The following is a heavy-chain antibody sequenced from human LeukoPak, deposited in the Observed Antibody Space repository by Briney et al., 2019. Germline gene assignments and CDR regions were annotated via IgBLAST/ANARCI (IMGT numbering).Heavy chain of an antibody. CDR1: GFIFSSYG. J-gene: IGHJ4*02. Sequence: GGSLRLSCAASGFIFSSYGMHWVRQALGKGLEWVAFIRFDGSNKYYADSVKGRFTISRDNSKNTLYLQMNSLRAEDTAVYYCAKPPRTWHTPIDYWGQGTLVTVSS. CDR3: AKPPRTWHTPIDY. V-gene: IGHV3-30*02. D-gene: IGHD1-1*01. CDR2: IRFDGSNK.